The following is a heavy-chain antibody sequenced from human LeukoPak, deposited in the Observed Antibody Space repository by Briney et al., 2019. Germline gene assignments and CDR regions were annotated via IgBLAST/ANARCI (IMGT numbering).Heavy chain of an antibody. CDR3: ARDLWDFITMVRGVILESAFDI. V-gene: IGHV3-30*02. J-gene: IGHJ3*02. CDR1: GFTFSSYG. Sequence: PGGSLRLSCAASGFTFSSYGMHWVRQAPGKGLEWVAFIRYDGSNKYYADSVKGRFTISRDNSKNTLYLQMNSLRSDDTAVYYCARDLWDFITMVRGVILESAFDIWGQGTMVTVSS. CDR2: IRYDGSNK. D-gene: IGHD3-10*01.